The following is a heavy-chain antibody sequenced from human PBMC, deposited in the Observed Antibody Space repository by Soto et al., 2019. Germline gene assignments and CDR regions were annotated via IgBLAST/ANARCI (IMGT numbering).Heavy chain of an antibody. V-gene: IGHV5-10-1*01. Sequence: GGSLKISRKCSGYRLPSYGIRWVRQMPGPGLEWMGRIDPSDSYTNYSPSFRGHVTISADKSISTAYLQWSSLKASDTAMYYRAIGNQMNGRNRMDFWGTGTKGTVS. CDR2: IDPSDSYT. CDR3: AIGNQMNGRNRMDF. J-gene: IGHJ6*04. CDR1: GYRLPSYG. D-gene: IGHD1-1*01.